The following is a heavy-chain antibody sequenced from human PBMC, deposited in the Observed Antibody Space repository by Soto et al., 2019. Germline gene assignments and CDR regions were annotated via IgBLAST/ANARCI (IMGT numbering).Heavy chain of an antibody. J-gene: IGHJ4*02. CDR2: MYNTGST. CDR3: ARYSEYYYDSSGYYYGPSFDY. Sequence: SETLSLTCTVSGGSISGYYWSWIRQPPGKGLEWIGYMYNTGSTVYNPSFKSRVTISVDTSKNQFSLKLSSVTAADTAVYYCARYSEYYYDSSGYYYGPSFDYWGQGTLVTVSS. V-gene: IGHV4-59*08. CDR1: GGSISGYY. D-gene: IGHD3-22*01.